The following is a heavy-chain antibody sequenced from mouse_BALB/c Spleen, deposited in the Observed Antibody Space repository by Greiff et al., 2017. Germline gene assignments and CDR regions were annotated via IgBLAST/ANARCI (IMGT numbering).Heavy chain of an antibody. CDR3: AREGNFYYAMDY. J-gene: IGHJ4*01. V-gene: IGHV1-20*02. CDR1: GYSFTGYF. CDR2: INPYNGDT. D-gene: IGHD2-1*01. Sequence: EVKLVESGPELVKPGASVKISCKASGYSFTGYFMNWVMQSHGKSLEWIGRINPYNGDTFYNQKFKGKATLTVDKSSSTAHMELRSLASEDSAVYYCAREGNFYYAMDYWGQGTSVTVSS.